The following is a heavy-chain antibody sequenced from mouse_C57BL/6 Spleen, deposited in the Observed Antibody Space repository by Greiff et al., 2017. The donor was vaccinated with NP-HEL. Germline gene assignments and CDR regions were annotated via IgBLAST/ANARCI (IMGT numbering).Heavy chain of an antibody. CDR1: GFSLTSYG. CDR3: ARKGGLSSPMDY. J-gene: IGHJ4*01. D-gene: IGHD2-12*01. V-gene: IGHV2-2*01. Sequence: VKLVESGPGLVQPSQSLSITCTVSGFSLTSYGVHWVRQSPGKGLEWLGVLWSGGSTDYNAAFISRLSISKDNSKSQVFFKMNRLQADDTAIYYCARKGGLSSPMDYWGQGTSVTVSS. CDR2: LWSGGST.